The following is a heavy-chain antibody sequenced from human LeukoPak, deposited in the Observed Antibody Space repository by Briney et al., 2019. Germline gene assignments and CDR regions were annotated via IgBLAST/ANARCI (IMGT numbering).Heavy chain of an antibody. CDR2: IKQDGSGK. CDR3: TREPYGMDV. Sequence: GGSLRLSCAASGFTFSSYWMSWVRQAPGKGLEWVASIKQDGSGKYYVDSVKGRFTISRDNAKNSLYLQMNSLRAEDTAVYYCTREPYGMDVWGQGTTVTVSS. CDR1: GFTFSSYW. V-gene: IGHV3-7*01. J-gene: IGHJ6*02.